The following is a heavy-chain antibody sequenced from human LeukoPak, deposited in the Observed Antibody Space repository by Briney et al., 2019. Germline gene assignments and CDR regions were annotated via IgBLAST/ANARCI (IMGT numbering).Heavy chain of an antibody. J-gene: IGHJ4*02. D-gene: IGHD1-26*01. V-gene: IGHV4-59*01. Sequence: PSETLSLTCTVSGGSISSYYWSWIRQPPGKGLEWIGYIYYSGSTNYNPSLKSRVTISVDTSKNQFSLKLSSVTAADTAVYYCARESSYSGSYDYWGQGTLVTVSS. CDR2: IYYSGST. CDR3: ARESSYSGSYDY. CDR1: GGSISSYY.